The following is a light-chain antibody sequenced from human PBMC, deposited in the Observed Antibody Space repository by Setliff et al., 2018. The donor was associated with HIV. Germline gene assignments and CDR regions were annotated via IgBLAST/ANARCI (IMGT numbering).Light chain of an antibody. CDR3: CSFAGSNIPYV. Sequence: QPALPQPASVSGSPGHSITISCTGSNNNLGSYNLVSWYQQLPGKAPKLLIYKDNKRPSGISNRFSGSKSGYTASLTISGLQADDEADYYCCSFAGSNIPYVFGTGTKVTVL. V-gene: IGLV2-23*01. CDR2: KDN. CDR1: NNNLGSYNL. J-gene: IGLJ1*01.